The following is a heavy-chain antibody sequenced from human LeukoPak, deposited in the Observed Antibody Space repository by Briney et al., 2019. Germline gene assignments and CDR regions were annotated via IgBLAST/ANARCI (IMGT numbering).Heavy chain of an antibody. CDR1: GVSISSSSYY. Sequence: SETLSLTCTVSGVSISSSSYYWGWIRQPPGKGLEWIGSIYYSGSTYYNPSLKSRVTISVDTSKNQFSLKLSSVTAADTAVYYCARLQVPAAKPRNFDYWGQGTLVTVSS. CDR2: IYYSGST. J-gene: IGHJ4*02. D-gene: IGHD2-2*01. V-gene: IGHV4-39*01. CDR3: ARLQVPAAKPRNFDY.